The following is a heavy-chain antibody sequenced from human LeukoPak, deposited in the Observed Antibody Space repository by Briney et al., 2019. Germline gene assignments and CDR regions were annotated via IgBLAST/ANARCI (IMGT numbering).Heavy chain of an antibody. D-gene: IGHD3-22*01. CDR2: ISGSGGST. Sequence: GGSLRLSCTTSKFNFNSYGMTWVRQAPGKGLEWVSSISGSGGSTQYAASVQGRFTISRDNSKNTLYLQMNSLRAEDTAVYYCAKYDSSGYYFDYWGQGTLVTVSS. CDR3: AKYDSSGYYFDY. CDR1: KFNFNSYG. J-gene: IGHJ4*02. V-gene: IGHV3-23*01.